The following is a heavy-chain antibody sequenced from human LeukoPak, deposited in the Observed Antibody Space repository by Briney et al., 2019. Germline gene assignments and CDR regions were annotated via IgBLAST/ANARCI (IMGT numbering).Heavy chain of an antibody. D-gene: IGHD2-2*01. V-gene: IGHV1-2*02. CDR1: GYTFTGYY. Sequence: GASVKVSCEASGYTFTGYYMHWVRQAPGQGLEWMGWINPNSGGTNYAQKFQGRVTMTRDTSISTAYMELSRLRSDDTAVYYCAREEGYCSGTSCSATFDYWGQGTLVTVSS. J-gene: IGHJ4*02. CDR2: INPNSGGT. CDR3: AREEGYCSGTSCSATFDY.